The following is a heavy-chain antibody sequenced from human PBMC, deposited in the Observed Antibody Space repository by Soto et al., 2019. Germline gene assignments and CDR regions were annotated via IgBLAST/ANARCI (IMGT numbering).Heavy chain of an antibody. CDR2: IYSGGST. CDR1: GFTVSSNY. CDR3: AREGTYYDSSGYYYADHDAFDI. V-gene: IGHV3-53*01. Sequence: GGSLRLSCAASGFTVSSNYMSWVRQALGKGLEWVSVIYSGGSTYYADSVKGRFTISRDNSKNTLYLQMNSLRAEDTAVYYCAREGTYYDSSGYYYADHDAFDIWGQGTMVTVSS. D-gene: IGHD3-22*01. J-gene: IGHJ3*02.